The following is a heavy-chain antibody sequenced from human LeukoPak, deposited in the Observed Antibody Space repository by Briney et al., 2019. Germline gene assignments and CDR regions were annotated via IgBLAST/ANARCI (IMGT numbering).Heavy chain of an antibody. D-gene: IGHD2-15*01. CDR1: GDSVSSNSAT. CDR2: TYYRSKWHN. V-gene: IGHV6-1*01. CDR3: ARGNQIVVVVAAMKVSRMLPFDI. Sequence: SQTLSLTCAISGDSVSSNSATWNWIRQSPSRGLEWLGRTYYRSKWHNNYAVSVKSRITIDPDTSKNQFSLQLNSVTPEDTAVYYCARGNQIVVVVAAMKVSRMLPFDIWGQGTMVTVSS. J-gene: IGHJ3*02.